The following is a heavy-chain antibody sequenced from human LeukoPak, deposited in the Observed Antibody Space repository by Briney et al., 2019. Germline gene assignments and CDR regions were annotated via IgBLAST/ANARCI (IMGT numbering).Heavy chain of an antibody. CDR1: DDSITMYY. V-gene: IGHV4-59*01. Sequence: PSETLSLTCSVSDDSITMYYWTWIRQPPGKGLEWIGYVDHTGITNFSPSLNGRVSISRDTTKNLFSLRVRSVTAADTAVYFCARENSAVTTDRHWFDPWGQGTLVTVSS. CDR3: ARENSAVTTDRHWFDP. D-gene: IGHD4-17*01. CDR2: VDHTGIT. J-gene: IGHJ5*02.